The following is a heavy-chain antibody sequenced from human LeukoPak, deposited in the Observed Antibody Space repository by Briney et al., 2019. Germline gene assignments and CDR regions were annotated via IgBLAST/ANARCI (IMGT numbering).Heavy chain of an antibody. D-gene: IGHD3-22*01. J-gene: IGHJ4*02. V-gene: IGHV4-39*07. CDR2: IYYSGGT. CDR3: ARGVGSGYTDY. CDR1: GGSISSSSYY. Sequence: SETLSLTCTVSGGSISSSSYYWGWIRQPPGKGLEWIGSIYYSGGTYYNPSLKSRVTISVDTSKNQFSLKLSSVTAADTAVYYCARGVGSGYTDYWGQGALVTVSS.